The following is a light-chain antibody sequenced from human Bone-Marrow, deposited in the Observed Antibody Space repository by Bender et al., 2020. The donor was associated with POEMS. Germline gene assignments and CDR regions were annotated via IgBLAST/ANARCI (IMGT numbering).Light chain of an antibody. V-gene: IGLV3-1*01. CDR1: DLGDKY. CDR2: QDT. J-gene: IGLJ2*01. Sequence: SYEVTQPPSVSVSPGQTASITCSGDDLGDKYVAWYQQKPGQSPVLVIYQDTKRPSGVSDRFSGSKSGYTASLTISGLHAEDEADYYCCSCTSANTLVFGGGTKVTVL. CDR3: CSCTSANTLV.